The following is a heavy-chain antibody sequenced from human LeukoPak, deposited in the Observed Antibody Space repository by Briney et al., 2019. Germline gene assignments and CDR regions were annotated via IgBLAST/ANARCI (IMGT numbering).Heavy chain of an antibody. CDR3: ARDLKLDGSSGYYAFDI. CDR2: DYYSGSS. J-gene: IGHJ3*02. CDR1: GGSITDYY. Sequence: PSQTLSLTCTVSGGSITDYYWGWIRQPPGKGLEWIGYDYYSGSSNYNPSLKSRVTISVDTSKNQFSLKISSVTAADTAVYYCARDLKLDGSSGYYAFDIWGQGTMVTVSS. V-gene: IGHV4-59*01. D-gene: IGHD3-22*01.